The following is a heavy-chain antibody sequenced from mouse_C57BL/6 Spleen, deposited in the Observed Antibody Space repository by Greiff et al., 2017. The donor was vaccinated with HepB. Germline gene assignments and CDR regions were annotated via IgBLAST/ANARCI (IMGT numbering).Heavy chain of an antibody. J-gene: IGHJ4*01. V-gene: IGHV1-52*01. CDR1: GYTFTSYW. Sequence: VQLQQPGAELVRPGSSVKLSCKASGYTFTSYWMHWVKQRPIQGLEWIGNIDPSDSETHYNQKFKDKATLTVDKSSSTAYMQLSSLTSEDSAVYYCARERTGAMDYWGQGPSVTVSS. CDR2: IDPSDSET. CDR3: ARERTGAMDY.